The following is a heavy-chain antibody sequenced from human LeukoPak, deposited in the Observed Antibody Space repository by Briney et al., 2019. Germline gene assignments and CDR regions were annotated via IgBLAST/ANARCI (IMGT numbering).Heavy chain of an antibody. V-gene: IGHV1-2*02. CDR2: INPNSGGT. Sequence: ASVKVSCKASGYTFTGYYMHWVRQAPGQGLEWMGWINPNSGGTNYAQKFQGRVTMTRDTSISTAYMELSRLRSDDTAVYYCARDISYYDSSGSQAWGQGTLVTVSS. CDR1: GYTFTGYY. D-gene: IGHD3-22*01. J-gene: IGHJ4*02. CDR3: ARDISYYDSSGSQA.